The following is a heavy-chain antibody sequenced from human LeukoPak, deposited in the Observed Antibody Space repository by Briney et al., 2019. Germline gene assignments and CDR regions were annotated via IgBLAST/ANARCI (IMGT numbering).Heavy chain of an antibody. V-gene: IGHV4-4*07. J-gene: IGHJ5*02. CDR1: GDSITSHY. CDR2: VYTSGT. CDR3: TRGIRYQLGVVSWFDP. D-gene: IGHD3-16*01. Sequence: SETLSLTCTVSGDSITSHYWSWIRQPAGKGLEWIGRVYTSGTDYNPSLKSRVTMSLDTSKNQFSLHLRSVAAADTAAYYCTRGIRYQLGVVSWFDPWGQGMLVTVSS.